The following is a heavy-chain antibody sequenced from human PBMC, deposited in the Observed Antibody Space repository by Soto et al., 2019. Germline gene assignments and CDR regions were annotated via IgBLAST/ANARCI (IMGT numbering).Heavy chain of an antibody. V-gene: IGHV1-18*01. CDR2: ISAYNGNT. CDR3: ARVPYYDSSGYYSPWFAY. CDR1: GYTLTRHG. D-gene: IGHD3-22*01. Sequence: GPVEGSCQGSGYTLTRHGIRWGRAGPGKGVEWMGWISAYNGNTNYAQKLQGRVTMTTDTSTSTAYMELRSLRSDDTAVYYCARVPYYDSSGYYSPWFAYWGQGTLVTVSS. J-gene: IGHJ4*02.